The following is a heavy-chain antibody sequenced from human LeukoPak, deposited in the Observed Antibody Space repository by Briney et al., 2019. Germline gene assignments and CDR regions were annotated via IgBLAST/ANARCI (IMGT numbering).Heavy chain of an antibody. J-gene: IGHJ3*02. CDR1: GRSISSYY. V-gene: IGHV4-59*01. CDR2: IYYSGST. CDR3: ARTLQGTNDAFDI. Sequence: SETLSLTRSVSGRSISSYYWSWIRQPPGKGLEWIVYIYYSGSTNYNPSLNSRVTISVDTSKNQFSLKLSSVTAADTAVYYCARTLQGTNDAFDIWGQGTMVTVSS. D-gene: IGHD1-1*01.